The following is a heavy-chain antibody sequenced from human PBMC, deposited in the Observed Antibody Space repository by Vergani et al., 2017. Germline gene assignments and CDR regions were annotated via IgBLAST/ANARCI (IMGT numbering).Heavy chain of an antibody. D-gene: IGHD3-22*01. J-gene: IGHJ3*02. V-gene: IGHV3-64D*06. CDR2: ISSNGGST. CDR1: GFTFSSYA. Sequence: EVQLVESGGGLVQPGGSLRLSCSASGFTFSSYAMHWVRQAPGKGLEYVSAISSNGGSTYYADSVKGRFTISRDNSKNTLYLQMSSLRAEDTAVYYCVTPSPYHSSGYYGSHAFDIWGQGTMVTVSS. CDR3: VTPSPYHSSGYYGSHAFDI.